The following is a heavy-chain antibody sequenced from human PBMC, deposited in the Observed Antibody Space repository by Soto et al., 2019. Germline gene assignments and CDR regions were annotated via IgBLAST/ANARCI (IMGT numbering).Heavy chain of an antibody. V-gene: IGHV3-30-3*01. J-gene: IGHJ4*02. Sequence: QVQLVESGGGVVQPGRSLRLSCAASGFTFNSYAMHWVRQAPGKGLEWVAVISYDGSNKYYADSVKGRFTISRDNSKNTLYLQMNSLRAEDTAVYYCASDYPTRVDYYDSSGLVGGFDYWGQGTLVTVSS. D-gene: IGHD3-22*01. CDR1: GFTFNSYA. CDR3: ASDYPTRVDYYDSSGLVGGFDY. CDR2: ISYDGSNK.